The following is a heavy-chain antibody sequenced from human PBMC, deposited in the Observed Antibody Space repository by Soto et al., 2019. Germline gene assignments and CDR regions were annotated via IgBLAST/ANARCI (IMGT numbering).Heavy chain of an antibody. CDR3: ARTLYYDSRAFRYYGMDV. D-gene: IGHD3-22*01. CDR2: IDWDDDK. J-gene: IGHJ6*02. V-gene: IGHV2-70*13. Sequence: SGPTLVNPTQTLTLTCTFSGFSLRNSGMCVSWIRQPPGKALEWLALIDWDDDKYYSTSLKTRLTISKDTSKNQVVLTMTNMDPVDTATYYCARTLYYDSRAFRYYGMDVWGQGTTVTVSS. CDR1: GFSLRNSGMC.